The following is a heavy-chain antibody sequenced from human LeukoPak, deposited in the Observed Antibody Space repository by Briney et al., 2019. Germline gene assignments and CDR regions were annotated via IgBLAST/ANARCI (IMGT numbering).Heavy chain of an antibody. J-gene: IGHJ4*02. Sequence: GGSLRLSCAASVFTFSTYGFHWVRQAPGKGLEWVAFISYDGSDNYYAASVKGRFTISRDNSKNTLYLQMNSLRPEDTAVYYCAKGRGDYDDFRLGYWGQGTLVAVSS. CDR1: VFTFSTYG. V-gene: IGHV3-30*02. D-gene: IGHD4-17*01. CDR2: ISYDGSDN. CDR3: AKGRGDYDDFRLGY.